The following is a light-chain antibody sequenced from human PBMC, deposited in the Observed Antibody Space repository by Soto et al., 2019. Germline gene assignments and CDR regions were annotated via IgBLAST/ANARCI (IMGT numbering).Light chain of an antibody. J-gene: IGKJ1*01. V-gene: IGKV3-20*01. CDR2: DAS. Sequence: EIVLTHSPGTLSLYPEERATLSCRASQSVSSSYLAWYQQKPGQAPRLLIYDASSRATGIPDRFSGSGSGTDFTLTISRLEPEDFAVYYCQQYGSSLWTFCQGGNVDI. CDR1: QSVSSSY. CDR3: QQYGSSLWT.